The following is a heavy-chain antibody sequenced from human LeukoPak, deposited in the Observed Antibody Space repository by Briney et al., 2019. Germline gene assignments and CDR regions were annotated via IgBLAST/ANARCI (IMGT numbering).Heavy chain of an antibody. CDR1: GDSISSVTYY. D-gene: IGHD2-15*01. CDR2: IYSGGSS. CDR3: ARAGGYCSGGSCYDAFDI. J-gene: IGHJ3*02. V-gene: IGHV4-39*07. Sequence: SETLSLTCTVSGDSISSVTYYWGWIRQPPGKELEWIGSIYSGGSSYYNPSLKSRVTISVDTSNNQFSLKLSSVTAADTAVYYCARAGGYCSGGSCYDAFDIWGQGTMVTVSS.